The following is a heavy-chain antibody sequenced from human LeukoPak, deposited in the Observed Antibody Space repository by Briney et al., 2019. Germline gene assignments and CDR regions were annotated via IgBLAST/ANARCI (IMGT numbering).Heavy chain of an antibody. CDR1: GGSFSGYY. Sequence: SEALSLTCAVYGGSFSGYYWSWIRQPPGKGLEWIGEINHRGSTNYNPSLKSRVTISVDTSKNQFSLKLSSVTAADTAVYYCARGGDRGYSYWGQGTLVTVSS. V-gene: IGHV4-34*01. D-gene: IGHD5-18*01. CDR3: ARGGDRGYSY. CDR2: INHRGST. J-gene: IGHJ4*02.